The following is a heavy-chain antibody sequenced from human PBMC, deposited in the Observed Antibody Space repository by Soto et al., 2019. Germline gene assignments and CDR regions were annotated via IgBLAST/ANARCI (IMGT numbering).Heavy chain of an antibody. CDR2: IYPGDSYT. V-gene: IGHV5-51*01. D-gene: IGHD2-15*01. Sequence: GESLKISCKGSGYTFTNYWIGWVRQMPGKGLEWMGIIYPGDSYTNYSPSFQGHVTISADKSISTAYLQWSSLKASDTAMYYYARHDLTYGGKNYGMDVWGQGTTVTVSS. J-gene: IGHJ6*02. CDR3: ARHDLTYGGKNYGMDV. CDR1: GYTFTNYW.